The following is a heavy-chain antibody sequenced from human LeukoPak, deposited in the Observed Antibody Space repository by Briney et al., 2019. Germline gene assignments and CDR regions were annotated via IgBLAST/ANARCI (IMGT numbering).Heavy chain of an antibody. CDR3: ASYCSSTSCYRGWAGYLRAFDI. CDR1: GGSISSGGYY. CDR2: IYYSGST. D-gene: IGHD2-2*02. J-gene: IGHJ3*02. V-gene: IGHV4-31*03. Sequence: PSETLSLTCTVSGGSISSGGYYWSWIRQHPGKGLEWIGYIYYSGSTYYNPSLKSRVTISVDTSKNQFSLKLSSVTAADTAVYYCASYCSSTSCYRGWAGYLRAFDIWGQGTMVTVSS.